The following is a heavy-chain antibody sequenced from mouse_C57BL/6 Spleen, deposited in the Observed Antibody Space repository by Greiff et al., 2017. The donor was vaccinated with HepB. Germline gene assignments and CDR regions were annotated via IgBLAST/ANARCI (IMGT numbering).Heavy chain of an antibody. V-gene: IGHV1-55*01. CDR3: AQGGHSSGLFAY. J-gene: IGHJ3*01. Sequence: VQLQQPGAELVKPGASVKMSCKASGYTFTSYWITWVKQRPGQGLEWIGDIYPGSGSTNYNEKFKSKATLTVYTSSSTAYMQLSSLTSEDSAVYYCAQGGHSSGLFAYWGQGTLVTVSA. CDR1: GYTFTSYW. CDR2: IYPGSGST. D-gene: IGHD3-1*01.